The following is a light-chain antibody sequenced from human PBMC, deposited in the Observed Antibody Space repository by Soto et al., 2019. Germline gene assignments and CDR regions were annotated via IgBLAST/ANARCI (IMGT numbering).Light chain of an antibody. V-gene: IGKV3-15*01. Sequence: EIVMTQSPATLSVSPGESVTLSCRASQSINYNLAWYQQKPGQAPRLLIQGASTRATGIPVRFSGSGSGTEFTLTISSLQSEDFAVYYCQQYKNWYTFGQGTKLEIK. CDR1: QSINYN. J-gene: IGKJ2*01. CDR3: QQYKNWYT. CDR2: GAS.